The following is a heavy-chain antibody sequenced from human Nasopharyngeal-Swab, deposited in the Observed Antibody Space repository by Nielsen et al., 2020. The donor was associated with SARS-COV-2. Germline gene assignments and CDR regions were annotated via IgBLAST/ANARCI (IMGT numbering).Heavy chain of an antibody. D-gene: IGHD6-13*01. V-gene: IGHV1-18*01. Sequence: SVKVSCKASGYTFTSYGISWVRQAPGQGLEWMGWISAYNGNTNYAQKLQGRVTMTTDTSTSTAYMEQRSLRSDDTAVYYCAREGGIAAAGTGYYYYYGMDVWGQGTTVTVSS. CDR1: GYTFTSYG. J-gene: IGHJ6*02. CDR2: ISAYNGNT. CDR3: AREGGIAAAGTGYYYYYGMDV.